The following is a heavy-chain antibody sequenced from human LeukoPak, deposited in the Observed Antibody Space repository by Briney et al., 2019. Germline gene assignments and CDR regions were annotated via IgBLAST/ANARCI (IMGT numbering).Heavy chain of an antibody. CDR1: GGSVTSYY. D-gene: IGHD3-10*01. J-gene: IGHJ4*02. CDR2: IYNTGST. Sequence: PSETLSLTCTVSGGSVTSYYWNWIRQPPGRGLEWVGRIYNTGSTWYNPSLKIRDSMSIDTSKNQFSLKLHSVTPPHAAAYYCARDIGDYDGYIHPYYYDYWGQGSLVSVSS. V-gene: IGHV4-4*07. CDR3: ARDIGDYDGYIHPYYYDY.